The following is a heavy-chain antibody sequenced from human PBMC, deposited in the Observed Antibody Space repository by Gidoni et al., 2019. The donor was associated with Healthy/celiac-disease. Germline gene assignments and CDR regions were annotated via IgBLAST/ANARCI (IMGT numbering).Heavy chain of an antibody. CDR3: ARVKEGWRDDYDFWSGPFDY. Sequence: QVQLVESGGGVVQPGRSLRLSCAASGFTFSSYGMNWVRQAPGKGLEWVAVIWYDGSNKYYADSVKGRFTISRDNSKNTLYLQMNSLRAEDTAVYYCARVKEGWRDDYDFWSGPFDYWGQGTLVTVSS. D-gene: IGHD3-3*01. CDR2: IWYDGSNK. V-gene: IGHV3-33*01. J-gene: IGHJ4*02. CDR1: GFTFSSYG.